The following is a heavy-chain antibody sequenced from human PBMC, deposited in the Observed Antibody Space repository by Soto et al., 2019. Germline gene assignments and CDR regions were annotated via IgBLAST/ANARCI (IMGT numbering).Heavy chain of an antibody. CDR2: FDPEDGGT. CDR3: ATVTTSSGWFDP. CDR1: GYTLTELS. D-gene: IGHD4-17*01. Sequence: ASVKVSCKVSGYTLTELSMHWVRQAPGKGLEWMGGFDPEDGGTIYAQKFQGRVTMTEDTSTDTAYMELSSLRSEDTAVYYCATVTTSSGWFDPWGQGTLVTVSS. V-gene: IGHV1-24*01. J-gene: IGHJ5*02.